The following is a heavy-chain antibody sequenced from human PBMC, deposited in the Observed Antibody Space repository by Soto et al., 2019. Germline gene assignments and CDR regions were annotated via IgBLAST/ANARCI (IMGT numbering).Heavy chain of an antibody. CDR1: GYTFTDYY. V-gene: IGHV1-2*02. Sequence: ASVKVSCKASGYTFTDYYMHWVRQSPGQGLEWMGWIHPNSGVTKFPQKFQGRVIMTRDTSISTVYMELSRLTSEDTAVYYCAKETTRFAVPPALDYWGQGTLVTVSS. J-gene: IGHJ4*02. D-gene: IGHD1-1*01. CDR2: IHPNSGVT. CDR3: AKETTRFAVPPALDY.